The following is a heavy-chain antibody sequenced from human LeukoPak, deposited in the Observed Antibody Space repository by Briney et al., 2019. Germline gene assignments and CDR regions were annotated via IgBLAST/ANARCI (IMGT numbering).Heavy chain of an antibody. D-gene: IGHD2-2*01. V-gene: IGHV1-2*06. J-gene: IGHJ5*02. CDR2: INPNSGGA. CDR3: ARDIVEVTAALFWFDL. Sequence: ASVKVSCKASGYTFTGHYMHWVRQAPGQGLEWVGRINPNSGGAHYAQKFQGRVTVTRDTSINTAYMELSRLRSDDTAVYYCARDIVEVTAALFWFDLWGQGTLVTVSS. CDR1: GYTFTGHY.